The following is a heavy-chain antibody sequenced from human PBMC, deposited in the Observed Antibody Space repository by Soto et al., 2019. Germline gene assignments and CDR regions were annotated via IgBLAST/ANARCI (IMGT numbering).Heavy chain of an antibody. V-gene: IGHV3-23*01. CDR3: AKGRISMVRAIDY. J-gene: IGHJ4*02. CDR1: GFTFSSYA. D-gene: IGHD3-10*01. Sequence: EVQLLESGGGLVQPGGSLRLSCAASGFTFSSYAMSWVRQAPGMGLEWVSAISGSGGSTYYADSVKGRFTISRDNSKNTLYLQMNSLRAEDTAVYYCAKGRISMVRAIDYWGQGTLVTVSS. CDR2: ISGSGGST.